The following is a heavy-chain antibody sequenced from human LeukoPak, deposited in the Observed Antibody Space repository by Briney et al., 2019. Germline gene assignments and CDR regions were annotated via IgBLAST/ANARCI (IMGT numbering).Heavy chain of an antibody. J-gene: IGHJ4*02. CDR2: INPNSGGT. Sequence: ASVKVSCKASGYTFTGYYMHWVRQAPGQGLEWMGWINPNSGGTNYAQKFQGRVTMTRDTSISTAYMELSRLRSDDTAVYYCARVKYPLSNGYSYGYDYWGQGTLVTVSS. CDR1: GYTFTGYY. CDR3: ARVKYPLSNGYSYGYDY. V-gene: IGHV1-2*02. D-gene: IGHD5-18*01.